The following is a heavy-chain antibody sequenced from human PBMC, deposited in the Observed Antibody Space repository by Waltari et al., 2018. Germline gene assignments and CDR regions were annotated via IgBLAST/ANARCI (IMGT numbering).Heavy chain of an antibody. CDR1: GFTVRNY. V-gene: IGHV3-53*01. Sequence: EVQLVESGGGLIQPGGSLRLSCAASGFTVRNYMSWVRQAPGKGLEWVSVIYTGGSTDYADSVKGRFTISRDNSKNILYLQMNSLRAEDTAVYYCATSMAVAGKGRGWFDSWGQGTLVTVSS. CDR3: ATSMAVAGKGRGWFDS. J-gene: IGHJ5*01. D-gene: IGHD6-19*01. CDR2: IYTGGST.